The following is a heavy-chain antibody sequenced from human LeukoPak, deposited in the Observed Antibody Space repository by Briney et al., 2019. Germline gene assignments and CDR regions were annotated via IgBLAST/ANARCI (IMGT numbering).Heavy chain of an antibody. Sequence: GGSLRPSCAASGFTFSSYAISWVRQAPGEWLEWVSAISGSGGSTYYADSVKGRFTISRDNSKNTLYLQMNSLRAEDTAVYYCAKDRGAYYYYMDVWGKGTTVTVSS. CDR3: AKDRGAYYYYMDV. D-gene: IGHD1-26*01. V-gene: IGHV3-23*01. CDR1: GFTFSSYA. CDR2: ISGSGGST. J-gene: IGHJ6*03.